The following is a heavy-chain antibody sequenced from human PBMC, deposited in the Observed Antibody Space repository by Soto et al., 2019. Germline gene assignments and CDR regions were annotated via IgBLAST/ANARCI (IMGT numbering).Heavy chain of an antibody. CDR1: GFTFSSYA. CDR2: IWYHGNNK. J-gene: IGHJ4*02. Sequence: QVQLVASGGGVVQPGRSLRLSCEASGFTFSSYAMHWVRQSPGKGLEWGAVIWYHGNNKYYADSVKGRFTISRDNSKSTLYLQMNSLRAEDTAVYYCARDQQLVQFDYWGQGTLVTVSS. CDR3: ARDQQLVQFDY. V-gene: IGHV3-33*01. D-gene: IGHD6-13*01.